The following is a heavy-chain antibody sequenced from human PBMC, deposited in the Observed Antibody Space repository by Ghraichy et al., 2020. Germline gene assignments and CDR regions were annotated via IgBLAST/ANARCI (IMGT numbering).Heavy chain of an antibody. D-gene: IGHD2-2*01. Sequence: ESLNISCTVSGVSISSSSYYWGWTRQPPGRGLEWIGNIYYSGSTYDNPSLKSRVTISVDTSKNRFSLRLSSVTAADTAVYYCVRLVASYCSSDSCDTDVWDYHYMDVWGKGTTVTVSS. V-gene: IGHV4-39*01. CDR1: GVSISSSSYY. J-gene: IGHJ6*03. CDR3: VRLVASYCSSDSCDTDVWDYHYMDV. CDR2: IYYSGST.